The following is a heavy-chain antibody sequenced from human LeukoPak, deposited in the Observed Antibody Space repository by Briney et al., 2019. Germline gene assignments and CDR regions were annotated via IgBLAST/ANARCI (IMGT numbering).Heavy chain of an antibody. CDR2: ISAYNGNT. J-gene: IGHJ6*04. CDR1: GYTFTSYG. Sequence: ASVKVSCKASGYTFTSYGISWVRQAPGQGLEWMGRISAYNGNTNYAQKLQGRVTMTTDTSTSTAYMELRSLRSDDTAVYYCARDTRGNWNYELDVWGKGTTVTVSS. CDR3: ARDTRGNWNYELDV. D-gene: IGHD1-7*01. V-gene: IGHV1-18*01.